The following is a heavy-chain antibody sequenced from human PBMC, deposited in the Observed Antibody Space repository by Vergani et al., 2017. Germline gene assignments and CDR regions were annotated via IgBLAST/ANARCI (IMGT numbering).Heavy chain of an antibody. J-gene: IGHJ5*02. CDR2: ISYDGSNK. CDR3: AREVFGDDSDWFDP. V-gene: IGHV3-30*03. CDR1: GFTFSSYG. Sequence: QVQLVESGGGVVQPGRSLRLSCAASGFTFSSYGMHWVRQAPGKGLEWGAVISYDGSNKYYADSVKGRFTISRDNSKNTLYLQMNSLRAEDTAVYYCAREVFGDDSDWFDPWGQGTLVTVSS. D-gene: IGHD3-10*02.